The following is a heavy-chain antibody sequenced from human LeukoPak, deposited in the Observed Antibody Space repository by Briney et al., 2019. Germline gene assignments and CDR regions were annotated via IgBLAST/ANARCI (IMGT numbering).Heavy chain of an antibody. J-gene: IGHJ4*02. CDR2: VSESGEIT. D-gene: IGHD5-18*01. V-gene: IGHV3-23*01. CDR3: AKDTAQGYTYGTIEQDY. Sequence: GGSLRLSCAASGIAFSTYAMSWVRQAPGKGLEWVSVVSESGEITHYADSVKGRFTISRDNSKNTVYLQMNSLRAEDSAVYYCAKDTAQGYTYGTIEQDYWGQGTRVTVSS. CDR1: GIAFSTYA.